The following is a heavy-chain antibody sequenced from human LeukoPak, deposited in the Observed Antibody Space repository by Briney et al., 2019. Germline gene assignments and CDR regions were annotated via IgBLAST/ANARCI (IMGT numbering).Heavy chain of an antibody. CDR3: ARWARGVFDY. V-gene: IGHV4-39*01. CDR2: IYYSGST. Sequence: SETLSLTCTVSGGSISSSSYYWGWIRQPPGKGPEWIGSIYYSGSTYYNPSLKSRVTISVDTSKNQFSLKLSSVTAADTAVYYCARWARGVFDYWGQGTLVTVSS. J-gene: IGHJ4*02. CDR1: GGSISSSSYY. D-gene: IGHD5-12*01.